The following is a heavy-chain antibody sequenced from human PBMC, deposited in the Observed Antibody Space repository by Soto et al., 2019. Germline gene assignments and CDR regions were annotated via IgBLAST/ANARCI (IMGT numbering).Heavy chain of an antibody. J-gene: IGHJ2*01. D-gene: IGHD7-27*01. CDR2: ISGGGDAT. V-gene: IGHV3-23*01. CDR1: GFTFFNYA. CDR3: ARKILGSTTLPEHWYFDL. Sequence: EVQLLESGGGLVQPGGSLRLYCAGSGFTFFNYAMNWVRQAPGKGLEWVSSISGGGDATFFPDSVRGRFTFSRDNSKNTVTLQMNSLGVDDTAVYYCARKILGSTTLPEHWYFDLWVRGTLVTVSS.